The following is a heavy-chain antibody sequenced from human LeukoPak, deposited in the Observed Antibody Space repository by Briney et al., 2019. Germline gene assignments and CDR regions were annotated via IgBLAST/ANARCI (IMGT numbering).Heavy chain of an antibody. J-gene: IGHJ4*02. Sequence: SVKVSCKASGYTFTGYYMHWVRQAPGQGLEWMGGIIPIFGTANYAQKFQGRVTITTDESTSTAYMELSSLRSEDTAVYYCARDLGSWGQGTLVTVSS. CDR3: ARDLGS. CDR1: GYTFTGYY. CDR2: IIPIFGTA. V-gene: IGHV1-69*05.